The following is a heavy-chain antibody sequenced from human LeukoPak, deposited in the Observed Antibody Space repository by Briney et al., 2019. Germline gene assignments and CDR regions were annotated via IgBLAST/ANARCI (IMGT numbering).Heavy chain of an antibody. V-gene: IGHV4-59*08. D-gene: IGHD2-2*01. CDR2: IYYSGST. CDR1: GGSISSYY. CDR3: ARHGVPAAAFDP. Sequence: PSETLSLTCTVSGGSISSYYWSWIRQPPGKGLEWIGYIYYSGSTNYNPSLKSRVTISVDTSKNQFSLKLSSVTASDTAVYYCARHGVPAAAFDPWGQGTLVTVSS. J-gene: IGHJ5*02.